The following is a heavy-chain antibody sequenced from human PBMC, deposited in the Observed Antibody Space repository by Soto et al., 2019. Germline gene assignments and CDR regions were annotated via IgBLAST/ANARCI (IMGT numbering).Heavy chain of an antibody. CDR1: GFTFSSYG. D-gene: IGHD2-21*02. Sequence: PGGSLRLSCAASGFTFSSYGMHWVRQAPGKGLEWVAVISYDGSNKYYADSVKGRFTISRDNSKNTLYLQMNSLRAEDTAVYYCAKDLNGGNSYYYYGLDVWGQGTTVTVSS. V-gene: IGHV3-30*18. CDR2: ISYDGSNK. CDR3: AKDLNGGNSYYYYGLDV. J-gene: IGHJ6*02.